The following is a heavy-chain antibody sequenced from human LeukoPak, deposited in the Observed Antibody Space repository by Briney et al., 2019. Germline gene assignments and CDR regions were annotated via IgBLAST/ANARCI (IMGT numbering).Heavy chain of an antibody. CDR2: IYYSGST. D-gene: IGHD3-3*01. CDR1: GGSISSYY. Sequence: SETLSLTCTVSGGSISSYYWSWIRQPPGKGLEWIGYIYYSGSTNCNPSLKSRVTISVDTSKNQFSLKLSSVTAADTAVYYCARVAQYYDFWSGPHIWVYFDYWGQGTLVTVSS. V-gene: IGHV4-59*01. J-gene: IGHJ4*02. CDR3: ARVAQYYDFWSGPHIWVYFDY.